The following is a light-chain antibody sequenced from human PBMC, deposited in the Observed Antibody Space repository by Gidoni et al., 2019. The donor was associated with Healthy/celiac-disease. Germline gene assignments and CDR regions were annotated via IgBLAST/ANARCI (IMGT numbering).Light chain of an antibody. CDR1: SRDVGGYNY. CDR2: AVS. CDR3: SSYTRSSSLWV. V-gene: IGLV2-14*03. J-gene: IGLJ3*02. Sequence: QSALTQPDSVSGSPGQSINISCTGTSRDVGGYNYVSWYQQHPGTAPKLMSYAVSNRPSGVSNRFSGSKSGNTASLTISGLQAEDEADYYCSSYTRSSSLWVFGGWTKLTVL.